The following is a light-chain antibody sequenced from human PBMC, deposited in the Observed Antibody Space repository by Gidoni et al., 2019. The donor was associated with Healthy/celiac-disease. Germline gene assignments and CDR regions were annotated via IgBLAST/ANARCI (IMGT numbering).Light chain of an antibody. J-gene: IGKJ4*01. CDR1: QDISNY. V-gene: IGKV1-33*01. CDR2: DAS. Sequence: DSQMTQSPSSLSASVGDRVTLPCQSSQDISNYLNWYQQKPGKAPKLLIYDASNLETGVPSRFSGSGSGTDFTFTISSLQPEDLATYYCQQYDTLPLTFXGXTKVEIK. CDR3: QQYDTLPLT.